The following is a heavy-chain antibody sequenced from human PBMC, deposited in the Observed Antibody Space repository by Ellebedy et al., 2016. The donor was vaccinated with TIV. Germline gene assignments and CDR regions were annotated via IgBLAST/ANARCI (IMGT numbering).Heavy chain of an antibody. D-gene: IGHD6-13*01. J-gene: IGHJ4*02. CDR1: GGTSNNYA. Sequence: ASVKVSCKASGGTSNNYAINWVRQAPGQGLEWMGMINPSGGSTSYAQKFQGRVTMTRDTSTSTVYMELSSLRSEDTAVYYCTCLQLGIADYFDYWGQGALVTVSS. V-gene: IGHV1-46*02. CDR2: INPSGGST. CDR3: TCLQLGIADYFDY.